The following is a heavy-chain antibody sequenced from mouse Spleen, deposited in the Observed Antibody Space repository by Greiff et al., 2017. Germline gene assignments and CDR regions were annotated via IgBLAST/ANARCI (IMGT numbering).Heavy chain of an antibody. V-gene: IGHV1-80*01. D-gene: IGHD1-2*01. CDR2: IYPGDGDT. CDR3: ARREFTTAPAMDY. CDR1: GYAFSSYW. J-gene: IGHJ4*01. Sequence: VKLVESGAELVRPGSSVKISCKASGYAFSSYWMNWVKQRPGQGLEWIGQIYPGDGDTNYNGKFKGKATLTADKSSSTAYMQLSSLTSEDSAVYFCARREFTTAPAMDYWGQGTSVTVSS.